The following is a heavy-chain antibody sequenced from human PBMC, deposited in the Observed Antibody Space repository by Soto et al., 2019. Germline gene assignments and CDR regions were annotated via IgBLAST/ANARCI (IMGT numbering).Heavy chain of an antibody. D-gene: IGHD6-6*01. V-gene: IGHV3-64*01. CDR1: GFTLSGYA. CDR2: ISSNGVGT. J-gene: IGHJ6*03. CDR3: ARRARPDFYYMDV. Sequence: EVQLAESGGGLAQPGGSLRLSCAASGFTLSGYAMDWVRQAPGKGLEYVSGISSNGVGTYYANSVQGRFTISRDNSKNTVYLQTCSLTPEDMAVYYCARRARPDFYYMDVWGKGTTVTVS.